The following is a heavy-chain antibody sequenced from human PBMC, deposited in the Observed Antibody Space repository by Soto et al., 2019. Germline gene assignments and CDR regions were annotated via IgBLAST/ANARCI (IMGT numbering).Heavy chain of an antibody. CDR2: IYYSGST. J-gene: IGHJ5*02. V-gene: IGHV4-39*01. CDR3: AVEDIVVVVAATGWFDP. CDR1: GGSISSSSYY. Sequence: QLQLQESGPGLVKPSETLSLTCTVSGGSISSSSYYWGWIRQPPGKGLEWIGSIYYSGSTYYNPSLKSRVTISVDTSKNQFSLKLSSVTAADTAVYYCAVEDIVVVVAATGWFDPWGQGTLVTVSS. D-gene: IGHD2-15*01.